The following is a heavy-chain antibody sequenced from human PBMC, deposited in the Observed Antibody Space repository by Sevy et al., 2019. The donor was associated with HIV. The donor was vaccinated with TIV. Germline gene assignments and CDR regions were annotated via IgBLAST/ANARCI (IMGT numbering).Heavy chain of an antibody. CDR1: GFTVSSNY. V-gene: IGHV3-53*01. CDR3: ARPGILEWYGMDV. D-gene: IGHD3-3*01. CDR2: IYSGGST. Sequence: GGSLRLSCAASGFTVSSNYMSWVRQAPGKGLECVSVIYSGGSTYYADSVQGRFTLSIDISKNTLYLQMNSLRAEDTAVYYCARPGILEWYGMDVWGQGTTVTVSS. J-gene: IGHJ6*02.